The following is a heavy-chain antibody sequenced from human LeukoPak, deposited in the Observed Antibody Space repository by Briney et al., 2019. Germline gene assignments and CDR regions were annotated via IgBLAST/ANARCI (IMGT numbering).Heavy chain of an antibody. D-gene: IGHD3-22*01. Sequence: GGSLRLSCAASGFTFSSYSMNWVRQAPGKGLEWVSYISSSGSTIYYADSVKGRFTISRDNAKNSLYLQMNSLRAEDTAVYYCARVEYYYDSSGYYVDYWGQGTLVTVSS. CDR3: ARVEYYYDSSGYYVDY. CDR2: ISSSGSTI. CDR1: GFTFSSYS. J-gene: IGHJ4*02. V-gene: IGHV3-48*04.